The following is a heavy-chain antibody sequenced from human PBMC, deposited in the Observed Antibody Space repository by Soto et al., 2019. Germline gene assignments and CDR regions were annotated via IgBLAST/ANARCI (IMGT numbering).Heavy chain of an antibody. Sequence: PGGSLRLSCAASGFTFSSYSMNWVRQAPGKGPEWVSSISSSSSYIYYADSVKGRFTISRDNAKNSLYLQMNSLRAEDTAVYYCARTQIAAAATGWFDPWGQGTLVTVSS. J-gene: IGHJ5*02. CDR1: GFTFSSYS. V-gene: IGHV3-21*01. CDR3: ARTQIAAAATGWFDP. D-gene: IGHD6-13*01. CDR2: ISSSSSYI.